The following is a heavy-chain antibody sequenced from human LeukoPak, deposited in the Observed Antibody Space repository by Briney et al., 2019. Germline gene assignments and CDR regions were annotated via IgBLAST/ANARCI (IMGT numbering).Heavy chain of an antibody. CDR1: GYTLTELS. CDR3: ATDPYGDYGPNFDY. Sequence: ASVKVSCKVSGYTLTELSMHWVRQAPGKGLEWMGGFGPEDGETIYAQKFQGRVTMTEDTSTDTAYMELSSLRSEDTAVYYCATDPYGDYGPNFDYWGQGTLVTVSS. D-gene: IGHD4-17*01. V-gene: IGHV1-24*01. CDR2: FGPEDGET. J-gene: IGHJ4*02.